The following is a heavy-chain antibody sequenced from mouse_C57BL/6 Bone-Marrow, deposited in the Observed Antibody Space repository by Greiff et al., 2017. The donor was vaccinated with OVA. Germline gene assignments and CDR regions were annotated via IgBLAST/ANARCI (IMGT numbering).Heavy chain of an antibody. CDR1: GYTFTDYY. CDR2: INPNNGGT. CDR3: ARSTPVYFDY. V-gene: IGHV1-26*01. J-gene: IGHJ2*01. Sequence: EVQLQQSGPELVKPGASVKISCKASGYTFTDYYMNWVKQSHGKSLEWIGDINPNNGGTSYNQKFKGKATLTVDKSSSTAYMELRSLTSEDSAVYYCARSTPVYFDYWGQGTTLTVSS.